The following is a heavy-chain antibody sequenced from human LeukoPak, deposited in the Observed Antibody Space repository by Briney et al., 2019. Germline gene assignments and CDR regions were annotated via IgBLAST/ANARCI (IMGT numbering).Heavy chain of an antibody. CDR3: ARLLNPGA. CDR2: ISYDGSNK. Sequence: GGSLRLSCAASGFTFSSYAMHWVRQAPGKGLEWVAVISYDGSNKYYADSVKGRFTISRDNSKNTLYLQMNSLRAEDTAVYYCARLLNPGAWGQGTLVTVSS. V-gene: IGHV3-30-3*01. CDR1: GFTFSSYA. J-gene: IGHJ5*02.